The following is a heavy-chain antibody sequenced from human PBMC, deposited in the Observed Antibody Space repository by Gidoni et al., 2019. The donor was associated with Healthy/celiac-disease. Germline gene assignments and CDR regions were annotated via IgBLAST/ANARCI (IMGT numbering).Heavy chain of an antibody. J-gene: IGHJ3*02. CDR3: AKDMGEVVAATPSLDAFDI. CDR2: MSGDGGST. V-gene: IGHV3-43*02. Sequence: EVQLVESGGDVVQPGGSLRLSCAASGFTFDDYAMPWVRQAPGKCLEWGSLMSGDGGSTYDEDSVKGRFNISRDNSKNSLDLQMNSLRTEDTALYYCAKDMGEVVAATPSLDAFDIWGQGTMVTVSS. CDR1: GFTFDDYA. D-gene: IGHD2-15*01.